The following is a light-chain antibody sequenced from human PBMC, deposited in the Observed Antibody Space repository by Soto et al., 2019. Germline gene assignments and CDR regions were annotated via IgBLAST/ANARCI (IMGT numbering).Light chain of an antibody. CDR2: EVN. CDR1: NSNIGAGYD. CDR3: SSYTSSSSLYV. J-gene: IGLJ1*01. Sequence: QSVLTQPPSVSGAPGQRVTISCTGSNSNIGAGYDVHWYQQHPGKAPKLMIYEVNNRPSGVSNRFSGSKSGNTASLTISGLQAEDEADYYCSSYTSSSSLYVFGTGTKVTVL. V-gene: IGLV2-14*01.